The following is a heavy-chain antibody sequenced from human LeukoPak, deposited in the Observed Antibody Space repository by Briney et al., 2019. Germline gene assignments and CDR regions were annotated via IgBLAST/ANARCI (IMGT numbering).Heavy chain of an antibody. J-gene: IGHJ4*02. CDR3: ARAGQYCSGGSCFPSYLDY. Sequence: GGSLRLSCAASGFTFSNYWMHWVRQAPGKGLVWVSRINSDGSSTSYADSVKGRFTISRDNAKNTLYLQMNSLRAEDTAVYYCARAGQYCSGGSCFPSYLDYWGQGTLVTVSS. D-gene: IGHD2-15*01. CDR2: INSDGSST. V-gene: IGHV3-74*01. CDR1: GFTFSNYW.